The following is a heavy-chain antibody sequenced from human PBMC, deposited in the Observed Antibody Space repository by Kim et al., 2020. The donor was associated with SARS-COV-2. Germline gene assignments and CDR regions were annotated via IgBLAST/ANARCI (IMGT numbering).Heavy chain of an antibody. CDR2: GNQ. V-gene: IGHV7-4-1*02. Sequence: GNQTYVQGFTGRFVFSLDTSVSTAYLQISNLKTDDTAVYYCARGGHVKFDTWGRGTLVTVSS. J-gene: IGHJ5*02. CDR3: ARGGHVKFDT. D-gene: IGHD3-16*01.